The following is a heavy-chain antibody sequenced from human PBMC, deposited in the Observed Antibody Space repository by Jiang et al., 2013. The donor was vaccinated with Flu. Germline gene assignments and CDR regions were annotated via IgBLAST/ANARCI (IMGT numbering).Heavy chain of an antibody. CDR2: INPGNGNT. Sequence: SVRVSCKASGYTFTTYALHWVRQAPGQRLEWMGWINPGNGNTRYSQKFQGRVTITRDTSATTTYMELGSLRSEDTSVYYCVRDRSGWKTFDYWGQGTLVTVSA. J-gene: IGHJ4*02. CDR3: VRDRSGWKTFDY. D-gene: IGHD6-19*01. V-gene: IGHV1-3*01. CDR1: GYTFTTYA.